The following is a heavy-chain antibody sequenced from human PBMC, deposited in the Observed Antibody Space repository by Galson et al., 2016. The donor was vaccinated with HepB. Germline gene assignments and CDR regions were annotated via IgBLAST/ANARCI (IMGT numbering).Heavy chain of an antibody. CDR1: GGSVSSGIYY. V-gene: IGHV4-61*01. J-gene: IGHJ6*02. CDR2: IYYSGST. Sequence: SETLSLTCTVSGGSVSSGIYYWSWIRQPPGKGLEWIGYIYYSGSTNYNPSLKSRVTISVDTSKNQFSLKLSSVTAADTAVYYCARMTTMPYYYGMDVWGQGTTVTVSS. D-gene: IGHD5-24*01. CDR3: ARMTTMPYYYGMDV.